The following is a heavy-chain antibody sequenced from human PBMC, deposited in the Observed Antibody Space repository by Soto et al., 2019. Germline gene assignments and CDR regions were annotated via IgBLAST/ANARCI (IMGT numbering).Heavy chain of an antibody. Sequence: GGSLRLSCAASGFTFSSYGMHWVRQAPGKGLEWVAVISYDGSNKYYADSVKGRFTISRDNSKNTLYLQMNSLRAEDTAVYYWAKDTMANHDDYWGQGTLVTVSS. CDR3: AKDTMANHDDY. CDR2: ISYDGSNK. J-gene: IGHJ4*02. D-gene: IGHD3-3*01. CDR1: GFTFSSYG. V-gene: IGHV3-30*18.